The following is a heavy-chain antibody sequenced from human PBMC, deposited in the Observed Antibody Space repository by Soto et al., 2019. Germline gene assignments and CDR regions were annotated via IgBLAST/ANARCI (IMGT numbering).Heavy chain of an antibody. CDR3: ASGLVPAAIWDLDMDV. J-gene: IGHJ6*03. Sequence: GGSLRLSCAASGFTFSSYAMSWVRQAPGKGLEWVSAISGSGGSTYYADSVKGRFTISRDNSKYTLYLQMNSLRAEDTAVYYCASGLVPAAIWDLDMDVWGKGTTVTVSS. V-gene: IGHV3-23*01. CDR2: ISGSGGST. CDR1: GFTFSSYA. D-gene: IGHD2-2*01.